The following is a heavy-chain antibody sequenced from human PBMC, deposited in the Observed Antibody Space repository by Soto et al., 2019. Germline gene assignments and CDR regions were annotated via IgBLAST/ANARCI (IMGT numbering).Heavy chain of an antibody. J-gene: IGHJ6*02. D-gene: IGHD2-2*01. CDR3: ARDRGGTAAISDMDV. CDR2: INPNSGGT. CDR1: GYTFTGYY. Sequence: ASVKVSCKASGYTFTGYYMHWVRQAPGQGLEWMRWINPNSGGTNYAQKFQGRVTMTRDTSISTAYMELSRLRSDDTAVYYCARDRGGTAAISDMDVWGQGTTVTVSS. V-gene: IGHV1-2*02.